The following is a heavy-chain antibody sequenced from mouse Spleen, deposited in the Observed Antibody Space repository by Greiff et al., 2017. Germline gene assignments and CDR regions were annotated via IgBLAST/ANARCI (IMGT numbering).Heavy chain of an antibody. Sequence: VQLQQPGAELVKPGASVKMSCTVSGYSFTSYWITWVKQRPGQGLEWIGDIYPGSGSTNYNEKFKSKATLTVDTSSSTAYMQHSSLTSEDSAVYYCARDSIYSNYVDYWGQGTTLTVSS. CDR2: IYPGSGST. CDR3: ARDSIYSNYVDY. V-gene: IGHV1-55*01. D-gene: IGHD2-5*01. J-gene: IGHJ2*01. CDR1: GYSFTSYW.